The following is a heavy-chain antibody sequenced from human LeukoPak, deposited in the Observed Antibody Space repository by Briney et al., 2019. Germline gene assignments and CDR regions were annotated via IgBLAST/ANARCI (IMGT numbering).Heavy chain of an antibody. CDR2: IYYSGST. CDR3: ARAVGDGYNPPYFDY. V-gene: IGHV4-59*01. CDR1: GGSISSYY. D-gene: IGHD5-24*01. J-gene: IGHJ4*02. Sequence: PSETLSLTCTVSGGSISSYYWSWIRQPPGKGLEWIGYIYYSGSTNYNPSLKSRVTISVDTSKDQFSLKLSSVTAADTAVYYCARAVGDGYNPPYFDYWGQGTLVTVSS.